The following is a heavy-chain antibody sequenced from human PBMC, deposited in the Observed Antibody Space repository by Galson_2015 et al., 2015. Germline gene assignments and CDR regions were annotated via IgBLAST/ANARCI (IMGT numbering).Heavy chain of an antibody. CDR3: AHYGDYVDY. CDR2: IYWDDDK. D-gene: IGHD4-17*01. J-gene: IGHJ4*02. Sequence: PALVKPTQPLTLTCTFSGFSLSTSGVGVGWVRQPPGKALEWLALIYWDDDKRYSPSLKSRLTITKDTSKNQVVLTMTNMDPVDTATYYCAHYGDYVDYWGQGTLATVSS. V-gene: IGHV2-5*02. CDR1: GFSLSTSGVG.